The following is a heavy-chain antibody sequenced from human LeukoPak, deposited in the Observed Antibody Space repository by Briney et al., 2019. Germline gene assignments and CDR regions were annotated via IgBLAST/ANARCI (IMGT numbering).Heavy chain of an antibody. CDR2: ISGSGGST. D-gene: IGHD3-10*01. Sequence: GGSLRLSCAASGFTFISYAMSWVRQAPGKGLEWVSAISGSGGSTYYADSVKGRFTISIDNSKNTLYLQMNSLRAEDTAVYYCAKSYYYGSGSYYRSYYYYMDVWGKGTTVTVSS. CDR3: AKSYYYGSGSYYRSYYYYMDV. CDR1: GFTFISYA. J-gene: IGHJ6*03. V-gene: IGHV3-23*01.